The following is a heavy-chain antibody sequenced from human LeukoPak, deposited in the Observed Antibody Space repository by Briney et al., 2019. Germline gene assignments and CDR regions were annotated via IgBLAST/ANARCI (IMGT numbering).Heavy chain of an antibody. Sequence: PGGSLRLSCAASGFTFSDYYMSWIRQAPGKGLEWVSYISSSSSYTNYADSVKGRFTISRDNAKNSLYLQMNSLRAEDTAVYYCARPGGGVVVAATLPYYFDYWGQGTLVTVSS. CDR2: ISSSSSYT. J-gene: IGHJ4*02. D-gene: IGHD2-15*01. V-gene: IGHV3-11*03. CDR1: GFTFSDYY. CDR3: ARPGGGVVVAATLPYYFDY.